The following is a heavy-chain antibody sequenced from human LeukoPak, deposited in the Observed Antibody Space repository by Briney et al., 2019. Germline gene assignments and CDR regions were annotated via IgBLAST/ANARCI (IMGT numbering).Heavy chain of an antibody. D-gene: IGHD3-10*01. V-gene: IGHV1-69*13. CDR2: IIPMFGTA. J-gene: IGHJ4*02. CDR3: ATTPGKIWFGELSR. Sequence: SVKVSCKASGGTFSSYAISWVRQAPGQGLEWMGGIIPMFGTANYAQKFQGRVTITADESTSTAYMELSSLRSDDTAVYYCATTPGKIWFGELSRWGQGTPVTVSS. CDR1: GGTFSSYA.